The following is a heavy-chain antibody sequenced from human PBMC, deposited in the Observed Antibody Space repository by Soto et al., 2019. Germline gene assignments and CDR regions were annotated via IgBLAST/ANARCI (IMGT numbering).Heavy chain of an antibody. Sequence: PGGSLRLSCAASGFTFSSYAMSWVRQAPGKGLEWVSAISGSGGSTYYADSVKGRFTISRDNSKNTLYLQMNSLRAEDTAVYYCAKGPDYGDSVSSPFDYWGQGTLVTVSS. CDR3: AKGPDYGDSVSSPFDY. V-gene: IGHV3-23*01. J-gene: IGHJ4*02. CDR1: GFTFSSYA. D-gene: IGHD4-17*01. CDR2: ISGSGGST.